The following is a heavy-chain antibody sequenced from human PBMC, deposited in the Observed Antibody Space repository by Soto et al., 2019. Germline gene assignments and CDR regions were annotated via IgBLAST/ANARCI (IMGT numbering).Heavy chain of an antibody. V-gene: IGHV4-31*11. CDR2: IYHTGNA. D-gene: IGHD5-12*01. CDR3: ARARDKYGGQFDY. J-gene: IGHJ4*02. Sequence: QVQLQESGPGLVKPSQTLSLTCAVSHCSVTSGRYYWSWIRQLPGKGLEWIGQIYHTGNAYYNPSLQSRDAMSVDTSKTQFSVMLSSVTAADTAVYFCARARDKYGGQFDYWGQGILVTVSS. CDR1: HCSVTSGRYY.